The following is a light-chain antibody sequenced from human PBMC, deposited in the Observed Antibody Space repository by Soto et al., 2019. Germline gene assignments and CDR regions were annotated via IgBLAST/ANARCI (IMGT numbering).Light chain of an antibody. J-gene: IGKJ1*01. CDR1: QSVSSD. V-gene: IGKV3-20*01. CDR3: QQYGSSFAT. CDR2: GAS. Sequence: EIVLTQSPGTLSLSPGERATLSCRASQSVSSDLAWYRQTPGQAPRLLIYGASTRATDTPARFSGSGSGTDFTLTISRVERADYAVYYCQQYGSSFATFGQGTQVE.